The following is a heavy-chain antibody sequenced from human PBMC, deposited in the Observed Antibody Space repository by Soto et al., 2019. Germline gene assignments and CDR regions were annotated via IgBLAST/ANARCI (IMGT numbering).Heavy chain of an antibody. CDR1: GFTFSSYA. CDR3: AKGAQRGYQLPLYYMDV. J-gene: IGHJ6*03. D-gene: IGHD2-2*01. V-gene: IGHV3-23*01. Sequence: PGGSLRLSCAASGFTFSSYAMSWVRQAPGKGLEWVSAISGSGGSTYYADSVKGRFTISRDNSKNTLYLQMNSLRAEDTAVYYYAKGAQRGYQLPLYYMDVWGKGTTVTVSS. CDR2: ISGSGGST.